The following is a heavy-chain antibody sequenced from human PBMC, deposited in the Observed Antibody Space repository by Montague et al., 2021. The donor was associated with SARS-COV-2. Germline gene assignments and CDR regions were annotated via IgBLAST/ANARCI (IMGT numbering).Heavy chain of an antibody. CDR2: MYYSGST. CDR3: ARDFDY. J-gene: IGHJ4*02. Sequence: SETLSLTCTVSGGSISSYYWSWIRQPPGKGLEWIGYMYYSGSTNYNPSLKSRVTLSVDTSKNQFSLKQSSVTAADTAVYYCARDFDYWGQGTLVTVSS. CDR1: GGSISSYY. V-gene: IGHV4-59*13.